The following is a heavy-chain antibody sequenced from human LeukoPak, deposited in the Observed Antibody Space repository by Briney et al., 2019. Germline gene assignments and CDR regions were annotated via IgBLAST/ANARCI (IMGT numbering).Heavy chain of an antibody. CDR2: IKQGGSEK. D-gene: IGHD5-18*01. CDR1: GFTFSSYW. J-gene: IGHJ4*02. V-gene: IGHV3-7*01. CDR3: ARVWYSYGLSFDY. Sequence: GGSLRLSCAASGFTFSSYWMSWVRQAPGKGLEWVANIKQGGSEKYYVDSVKGRFTISRDNAKNSLYLQMNSLRADDTAVYYCARVWYSYGLSFDYWGQGTLVTVSS.